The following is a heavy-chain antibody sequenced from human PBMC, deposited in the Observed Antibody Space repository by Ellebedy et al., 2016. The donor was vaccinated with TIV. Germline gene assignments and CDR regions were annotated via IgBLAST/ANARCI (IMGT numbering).Heavy chain of an antibody. D-gene: IGHD2-15*01. Sequence: SETLSLTCAVYGGSFSGYYWSWIRQPPGKGLEWIGFIHYSGTTTYNPSLNSRVTMSVDTSKNQFSLRLSSVTAADTAVYFCARGGSGGSWNYYYYGMDVWGQGTTVTVSS. J-gene: IGHJ6*02. CDR1: GGSFSGYY. CDR3: ARGGSGGSWNYYYYGMDV. V-gene: IGHV4-34*11. CDR2: IHYSGTT.